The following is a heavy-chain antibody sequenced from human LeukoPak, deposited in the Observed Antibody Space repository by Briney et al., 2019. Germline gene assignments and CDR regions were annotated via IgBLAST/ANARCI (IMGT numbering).Heavy chain of an antibody. CDR2: IYTSGST. V-gene: IGHV4-4*07. D-gene: IGHD3-22*01. CDR3: AREINYYDSSGPPTHGWFDP. CDR1: GGSISSYY. J-gene: IGHJ5*02. Sequence: PSETLSLTCTVSGGSISSYYWSWIRQPAGKGLEWIGRIYTSGSTNYNPSLKSRVTMSVDTSKNQFSLKLSSVTAADTAVYYCAREINYYDSSGPPTHGWFDPWGQGTLVTVSS.